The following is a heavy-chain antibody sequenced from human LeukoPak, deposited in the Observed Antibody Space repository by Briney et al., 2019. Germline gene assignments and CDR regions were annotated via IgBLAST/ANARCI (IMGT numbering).Heavy chain of an antibody. J-gene: IGHJ6*02. V-gene: IGHV3-66*01. CDR2: IYSGGST. Sequence: PGGSLRLSCAASGFTVSSNYMSWVRQAPGKGLEWVSVIYSGGSTYYADSVKGRFTISRDNSKNTLYLQMNSLRAEDTAVYYCAREYCSSTSCYVGHYYGMDVWGQGTTVTVSS. D-gene: IGHD2-2*01. CDR1: GFTVSSNY. CDR3: AREYCSSTSCYVGHYYGMDV.